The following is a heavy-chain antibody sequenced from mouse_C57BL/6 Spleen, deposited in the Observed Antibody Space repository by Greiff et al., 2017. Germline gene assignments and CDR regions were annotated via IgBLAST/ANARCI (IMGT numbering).Heavy chain of an antibody. D-gene: IGHD2-3*01. J-gene: IGHJ4*01. CDR1: GYAFSSYW. Sequence: QVQLQQSGAELVKPGASVKISCKASGYAFSSYWMHWVKQRPGQGLEWIGQIYPGDGDTNYNGKFKGKATLTADKSSSTAYMQLSSLTSEDSAVYFCARGGYYREYAMDYWGQGTSVTVSS. CDR3: ARGGYYREYAMDY. CDR2: IYPGDGDT. V-gene: IGHV1-80*01.